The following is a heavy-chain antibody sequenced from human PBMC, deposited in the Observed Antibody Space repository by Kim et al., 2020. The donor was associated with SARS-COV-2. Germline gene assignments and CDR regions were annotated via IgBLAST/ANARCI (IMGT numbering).Heavy chain of an antibody. D-gene: IGHD2-2*01. CDR3: ARQGCSSTSCYSFDY. Sequence: NPTLKRRVTISVDTTKTQFSLKLPSVTAADTAVYYCARQGCSSTSCYSFDYWGQGTLVTVSS. V-gene: IGHV4-59*08. J-gene: IGHJ4*02.